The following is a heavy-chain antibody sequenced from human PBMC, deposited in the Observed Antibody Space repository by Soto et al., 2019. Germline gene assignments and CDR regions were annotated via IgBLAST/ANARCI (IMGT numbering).Heavy chain of an antibody. J-gene: IGHJ4*01. CDR2: IKPSGGST. CDR1: GYIFTSYW. CDR3: ARVEGYSADERD. D-gene: IGHD5-12*01. Sequence: QVQLVQSGAEVKRPGDSVTVSCKTSGYIFTSYWIHWVRQAPGQGLEWMGLIKPSGGSTTYAQKFQGRVTLTRDTPTSTVYMELRSLKSEETAVYYCARVEGYSADERDWGQGTLVTVSS. V-gene: IGHV1-46*01.